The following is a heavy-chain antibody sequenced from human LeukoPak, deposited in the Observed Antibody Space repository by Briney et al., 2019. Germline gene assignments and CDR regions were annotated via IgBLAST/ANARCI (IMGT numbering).Heavy chain of an antibody. Sequence: GGSLRLSCVASGFTFSDAWMAWVRRAPGKGREWVANIKEDGGVKNYVDSVRGRFTISRDNAKKSLFLQMNSLRAEDSAVYYCARDRAYSSFDYWGQGTLVTVSS. J-gene: IGHJ4*02. D-gene: IGHD6-13*01. V-gene: IGHV3-7*01. CDR1: GFTFSDAW. CDR2: IKEDGGVK. CDR3: ARDRAYSSFDY.